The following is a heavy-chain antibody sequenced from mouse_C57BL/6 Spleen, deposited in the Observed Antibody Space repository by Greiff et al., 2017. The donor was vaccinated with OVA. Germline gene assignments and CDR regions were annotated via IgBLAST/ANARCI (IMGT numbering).Heavy chain of an antibody. D-gene: IGHD1-3*01. V-gene: IGHV5-16*01. CDR3: ARDGSSDAMDY. CDR2: INYDGSST. CDR1: GFTFSDYY. J-gene: IGHJ4*01. Sequence: EVMLVESAGGLVQPGSSMKLSCTASGFTFSDYYMAWVRQVPEKGLEWVANINYDGSSTYYLDSLKSRFIISRDNAKNILYLQMSSLKSEDTATYYCARDGSSDAMDYWGQGTSVTVSS.